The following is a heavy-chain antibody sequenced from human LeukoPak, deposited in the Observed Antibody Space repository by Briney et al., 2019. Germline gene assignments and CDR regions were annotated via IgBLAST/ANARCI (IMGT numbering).Heavy chain of an antibody. CDR3: EKPVGDYYDSSGYYFDY. J-gene: IGHJ4*02. CDR2: ISYDGSNK. Sequence: PGRSLRLSCAASGFTFRSYGMHWVRQAPGQGLEWVAVISYDGSNKYYADSVKGRFTISRDNSKNTLYLQMNSLRAEDTAVYYCEKPVGDYYDSSGYYFDYWGQGTLVTVSS. CDR1: GFTFRSYG. D-gene: IGHD3-22*01. V-gene: IGHV3-30*18.